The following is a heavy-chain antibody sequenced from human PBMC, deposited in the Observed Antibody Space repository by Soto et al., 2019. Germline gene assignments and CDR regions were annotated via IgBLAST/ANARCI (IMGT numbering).Heavy chain of an antibody. V-gene: IGHV1-69*05. CDR1: GGTFSSYA. J-gene: IGHJ4*02. Sequence: SVKFSCKASGGTFSSYAISWVRQAPGQGLEWMGGIIPIFGTANYAQKFQGWVTMTRDTSISTAYMELSRLRSDDTAVYYCARHGIAAAGTPGRRFDYWGQGTLVTVSS. CDR3: ARHGIAAAGTPGRRFDY. CDR2: IIPIFGTA. D-gene: IGHD6-13*01.